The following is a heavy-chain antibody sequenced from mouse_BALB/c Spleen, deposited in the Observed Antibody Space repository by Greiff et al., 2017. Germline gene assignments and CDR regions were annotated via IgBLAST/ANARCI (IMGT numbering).Heavy chain of an antibody. V-gene: IGHV5-17*02. CDR1: GFTFSSFG. J-gene: IGHJ2*01. CDR3: ARSGYFDY. D-gene: IGHD1-3*01. Sequence: EVQGVESGGGLVQPGGSRKLSCAASGFTFSSFGMHWVRQAPEKGLEWVAYISSGSSTIYYADTVKGRFTISRDNPKNTLFLQMTSIRSEDTAMYYCARSGYFDYWGQGTTLTVSS. CDR2: ISSGSSTI.